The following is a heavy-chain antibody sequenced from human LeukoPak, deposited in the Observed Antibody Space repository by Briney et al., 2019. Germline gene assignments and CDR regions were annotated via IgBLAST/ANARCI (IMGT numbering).Heavy chain of an antibody. CDR2: IYYSGST. D-gene: IGHD3-22*01. J-gene: IGHJ3*02. CDR3: ARVSYYDSSGADDAFDI. V-gene: IGHV4-39*07. CDR1: GGSISSSSYY. Sequence: SETLSLTCTVSGGSISSSSYYWGWIRQPPGKGLEWIGSIYYSGSTYYNPSLKSRVTISVDTSKNQFSLKLSSVTAADTAVYYCARVSYYDSSGADDAFDIWGQGTMVTVSS.